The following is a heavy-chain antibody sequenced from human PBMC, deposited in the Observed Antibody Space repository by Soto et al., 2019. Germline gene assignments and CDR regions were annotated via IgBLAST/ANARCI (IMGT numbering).Heavy chain of an antibody. CDR2: ISSSGSYI. V-gene: IGHV3-21*01. CDR3: ARGGGPVDY. CDR1: GFTFSSST. D-gene: IGHD3-16*01. J-gene: IGHJ4*02. Sequence: GGSLRLSCAASGFTFSSSTMNWVRQAQGKGLEWVSSISSSGSYIYYAASVKGRFTISRDNAKNSLFLQMNSLRAEDTAVYYCARGGGPVDYWGQGTLVTVSS.